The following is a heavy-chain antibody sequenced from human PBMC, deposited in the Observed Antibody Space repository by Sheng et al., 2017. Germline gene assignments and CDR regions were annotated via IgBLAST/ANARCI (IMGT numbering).Heavy chain of an antibody. D-gene: IGHD3-22*01. J-gene: IGHJ4*02. Sequence: EVQLVESGGGLVQPGGSLRLSCAASGFTFSSYEMNWVRQAPGKGLEWVSYISSSGSTIYYADSVKGRFTISRDNAKNSLYLQMNSLRAEDTAVYYCARGGGPENYYDSSGPYYFDYWGPGNAGHRLL. CDR2: ISSSGSTI. CDR3: ARGGGPENYYDSSGPYYFDY. CDR1: GFTFSSYE. V-gene: IGHV3-48*03.